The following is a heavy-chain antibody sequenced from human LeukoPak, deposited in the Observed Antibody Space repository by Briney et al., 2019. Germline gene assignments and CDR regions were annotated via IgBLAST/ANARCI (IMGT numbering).Heavy chain of an antibody. CDR3: ARQGNYYMDV. CDR2: IYPCHSDT. CDR1: GCSFTSYW. Sequence: GGSLKISCKGAGCSFTSYWIGWVRQMPGKGLEWIAIIYPCHSDTTSTPSFQGQLTISADKSISTAYLQWSTLKASDTAMYYCARQGNYYMDVWGKGTTVTVSS. J-gene: IGHJ6*03. V-gene: IGHV5-51*01.